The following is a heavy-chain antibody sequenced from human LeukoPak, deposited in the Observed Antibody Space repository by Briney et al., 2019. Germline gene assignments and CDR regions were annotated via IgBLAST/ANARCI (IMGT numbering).Heavy chain of an antibody. V-gene: IGHV4-31*03. Sequence: SETLSLTCTVSGASISSGGYYWSWIRQHPGKGLEWIGYIFNSGSTYYNPSLKSRVTISIDTSKNQFSLKVSSVTAADTAVYYCYGSGYWGQGTLVTVSS. CDR2: IFNSGST. CDR3: YGSGY. J-gene: IGHJ4*02. D-gene: IGHD3-10*01. CDR1: GASISSGGYY.